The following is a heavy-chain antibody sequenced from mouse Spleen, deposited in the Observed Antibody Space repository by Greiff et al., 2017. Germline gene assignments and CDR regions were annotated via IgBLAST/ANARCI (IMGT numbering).Heavy chain of an antibody. V-gene: IGHV5-6-2*01. CDR3: ARHTSTTRIYFDY. D-gene: IGHD2-14*01. J-gene: IGHJ2*01. CDR2: INSNGGST. Sequence: EVQLVESGGGLVKPGGSLKLSCAASGFTFSSYAMSWVRQTPEKRLEWVAAINSNGGSTYYPDTVKDRFTISRDNAKNTLYLQMSSLRSEDTALYYCARHTSTTRIYFDYWGQGTTLTVSS. CDR1: GFTFSSYA.